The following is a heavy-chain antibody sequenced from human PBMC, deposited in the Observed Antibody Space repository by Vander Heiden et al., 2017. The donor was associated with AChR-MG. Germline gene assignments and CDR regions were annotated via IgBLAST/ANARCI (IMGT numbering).Heavy chain of an antibody. Sequence: QVQLVQSGAEVKKHGASVKVSCKASGYTFTSYDINWVRQATGQGLEWMGWMNPNSGNTGYAQKFQGRVTMTRNTSISTAYMELSSLRPEDTAVYYCAGYCSSTSCYVSWGQGTLVTVSS. CDR2: MNPNSGNT. CDR3: AGYCSSTSCYVS. CDR1: GYTFTSYD. D-gene: IGHD2-2*01. V-gene: IGHV1-8*01. J-gene: IGHJ5*02.